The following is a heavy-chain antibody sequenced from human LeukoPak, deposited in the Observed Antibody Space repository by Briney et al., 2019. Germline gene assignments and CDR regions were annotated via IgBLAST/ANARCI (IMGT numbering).Heavy chain of an antibody. V-gene: IGHV1-18*01. CDR3: ATAYSSGSPFDY. Sequence: ASVKVSCKASGYTFTSYGISWVRQAPGQGLEWMGWISAYNGNTNYAQKLQGRVTMTTDTSTSTAYMELSRLRSDDTAVYYCATAYSSGSPFDYWGQGTLVTVSS. J-gene: IGHJ4*02. D-gene: IGHD3-10*01. CDR2: ISAYNGNT. CDR1: GYTFTSYG.